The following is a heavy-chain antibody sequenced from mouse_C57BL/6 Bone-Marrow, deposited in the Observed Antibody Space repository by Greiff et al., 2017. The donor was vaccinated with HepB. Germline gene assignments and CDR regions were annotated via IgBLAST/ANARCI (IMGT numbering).Heavy chain of an antibody. V-gene: IGHV2-2*01. D-gene: IGHD1-1*01. CDR3: ARRTRYYYGSSYYAMDY. CDR2: IWSGGST. J-gene: IGHJ4*01. CDR1: GFSLTSYG. Sequence: QVQLQQSGPGLVQPSQSLSITCTVSGFSLTSYGVHWVRQSPGKGLEWLGVIWSGGSTDYNAAFISRLSISKDNSKSQVFFKMNSLQADDTAIYYCARRTRYYYGSSYYAMDYWGQGTSVTVSS.